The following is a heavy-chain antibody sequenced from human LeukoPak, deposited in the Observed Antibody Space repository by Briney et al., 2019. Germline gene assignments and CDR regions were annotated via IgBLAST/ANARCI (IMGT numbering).Heavy chain of an antibody. CDR2: IYYSGSP. CDR3: ARHHNYSYGMDV. J-gene: IGHJ6*02. Sequence: SETLSLTCTVSGGFISSRYLSWIRHPPGRAREWIGYIYYSGSPNFHRPLKSRVTISVDTSKNQFSLKLTSVTAADTAAYYCARHHNYSYGMDVWGQGTTVTVS. V-gene: IGHV4-59*08. CDR1: GGFISSRY.